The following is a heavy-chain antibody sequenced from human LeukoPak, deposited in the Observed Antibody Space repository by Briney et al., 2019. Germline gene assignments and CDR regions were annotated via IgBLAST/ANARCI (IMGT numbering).Heavy chain of an antibody. CDR1: GYTFTSYG. Sequence: GASVKVSCKASGYTFTSYGISWVRQAPGQGLEWMGWISAYNGSTNYAQKLQGRVTMTTDTSTSTAYMELRSLRSDDTAVYYCARSLLLWFGELREAFSDYWGQGTLVTVSS. V-gene: IGHV1-18*01. CDR2: ISAYNGST. CDR3: ARSLLLWFGELREAFSDY. J-gene: IGHJ4*02. D-gene: IGHD3-10*01.